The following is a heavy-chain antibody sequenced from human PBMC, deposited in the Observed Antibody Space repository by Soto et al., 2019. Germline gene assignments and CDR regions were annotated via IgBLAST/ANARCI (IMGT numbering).Heavy chain of an antibody. D-gene: IGHD3-22*01. CDR2: IYYSGST. CDR3: ASQKWLQVDY. J-gene: IGHJ4*02. Sequence: QVQLQESGPGLVKPSQTLSLTCTVSGGSISSGGYYWSWIRQHPGKGLEWIGYIYYSGSTYYHPSLASRVTISVDTSKNQFALKLSSVTAAGTAVYYCASQKWLQVDYWGQGTLVTVSS. V-gene: IGHV4-31*03. CDR1: GGSISSGGYY.